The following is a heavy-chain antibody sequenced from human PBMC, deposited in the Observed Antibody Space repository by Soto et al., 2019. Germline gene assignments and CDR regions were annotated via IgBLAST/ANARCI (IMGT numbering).Heavy chain of an antibody. D-gene: IGHD3-22*01. J-gene: IGHJ2*01. V-gene: IGHV1-69*06. CDR2: IIPIFGTA. Sequence: QVELVQSGAEVKKPGSSVKVSCQASEDTFRNYAISWVRQAPGQGLEWVGGIIPIFGTANSAQKLQGRVTITADTSANTVYLELSSLRSEDTAVYYCASTKYDSSAYYYWYLGLCGRGTLVTVSS. CDR3: ASTKYDSSAYYYWYLGL. CDR1: EDTFRNYA.